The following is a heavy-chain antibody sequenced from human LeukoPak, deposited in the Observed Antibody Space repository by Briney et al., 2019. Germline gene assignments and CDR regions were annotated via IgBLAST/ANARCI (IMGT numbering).Heavy chain of an antibody. CDR2: ISWNSGSI. D-gene: IGHD2-2*02. CDR3: AKGFRYQLLYDWFDP. V-gene: IGHV3-9*01. J-gene: IGHJ5*02. CDR1: GFTFDDYA. Sequence: GGSLRLSCAASGFTFDDYAMHWVRQAPGKGLEWVSGISWNSGSIGYADSVKGRFTISRDNAKNSLYLQMNSLRAEDTALYYCAKGFRYQLLYDWFDPWGQGTLVTVPS.